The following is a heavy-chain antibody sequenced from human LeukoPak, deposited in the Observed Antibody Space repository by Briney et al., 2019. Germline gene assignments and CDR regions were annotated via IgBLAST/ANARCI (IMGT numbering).Heavy chain of an antibody. CDR3: VRTTYGDY. Sequence: GGSLRLSCAASGFTLSTYWMTWVRQAPRKGLEWVAAVEPDGSEKYYLDSVRGRLTISRDNAKNSLSLQLSSLRAEDTAVYYCVRTTYGDYWGQGALVTVSS. D-gene: IGHD1-1*01. V-gene: IGHV3-7*02. CDR1: GFTLSTYW. CDR2: VEPDGSEK. J-gene: IGHJ4*02.